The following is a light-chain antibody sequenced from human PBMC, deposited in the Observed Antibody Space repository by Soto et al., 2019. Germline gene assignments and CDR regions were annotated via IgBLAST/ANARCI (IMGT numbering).Light chain of an antibody. Sequence: NFMLTQPHSVSESPGKTVTISCTRSSGSIASNYVQWYQQRPGRSPTTVIYEDNHRPSGVPDRFSGSIDSSSNSASLTISGLKTEDEADYYCQSYDSSNRVFGGGTKLTVL. V-gene: IGLV6-57*01. CDR1: SGSIASNY. J-gene: IGLJ3*02. CDR3: QSYDSSNRV. CDR2: EDN.